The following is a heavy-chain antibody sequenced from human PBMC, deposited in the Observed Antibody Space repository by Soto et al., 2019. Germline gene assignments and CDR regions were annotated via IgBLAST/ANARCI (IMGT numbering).Heavy chain of an antibody. V-gene: IGHV3-7*01. CDR2: IKQDGSEK. J-gene: IGHJ6*03. D-gene: IGHD5-12*01. Sequence: GGSLRLSCAASGFTFSSYWMSWVRQAPGKGLEWVANIKQDGSEKYYVDSVKGRFTISRDNAKNSLYLQMNSLRAEDTAVYYCARDDGYSGYDYYYYYYYMDVWGKGTTVTVSS. CDR1: GFTFSSYW. CDR3: ARDDGYSGYDYYYYYYYMDV.